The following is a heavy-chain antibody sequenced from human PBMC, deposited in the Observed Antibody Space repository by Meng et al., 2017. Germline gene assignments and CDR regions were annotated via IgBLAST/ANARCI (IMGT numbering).Heavy chain of an antibody. CDR1: GFTFRNYW. J-gene: IGHJ5*02. Sequence: QLAETGGGLIQPGGSLRLSCTASGFTFRNYWMHWVRQAPGKGLVWVSRIKPDGTMTVYADSVKGRFTISRDNAKNTLYLQMNSLRSDDTAVYYCARSDWFDPWGQGTVVTVSS. CDR3: ARSDWFDP. CDR2: IKPDGTMT. V-gene: IGHV3-74*02.